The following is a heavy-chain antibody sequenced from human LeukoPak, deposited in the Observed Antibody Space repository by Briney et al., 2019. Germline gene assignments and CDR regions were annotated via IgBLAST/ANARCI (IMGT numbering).Heavy chain of an antibody. Sequence: GSLRLSCAASGFTFNSYAMSWDRQAPGKGLEWVSTINSAGDTTYYADSVKGRFTISRDNSKNTLFLQMSGLRVEDTAIYYCAKIGSVVVPAAVGGHYWGQGTLVTVSS. CDR1: GFTFNSYA. CDR3: AKIGSVVVPAAVGGHY. D-gene: IGHD2-15*01. CDR2: INSAGDTT. V-gene: IGHV3-23*01. J-gene: IGHJ4*02.